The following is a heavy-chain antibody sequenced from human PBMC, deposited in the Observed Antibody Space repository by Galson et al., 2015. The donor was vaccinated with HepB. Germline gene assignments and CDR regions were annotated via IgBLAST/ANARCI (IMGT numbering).Heavy chain of an antibody. V-gene: IGHV3-33*01. Sequence: SLRLSCAASGFTFSRYGMHWVRQAPGKGLDWVAAIQFAGSKEYYAHSVKGRFTISRDDSKNTVSLQMNRLGAEDSAVYYCGRDFSYGSLDFGNWGQGTLVTIFS. CDR1: GFTFSRYG. J-gene: IGHJ4*02. D-gene: IGHD6-6*01. CDR3: GRDFSYGSLDFGN. CDR2: IQFAGSKE.